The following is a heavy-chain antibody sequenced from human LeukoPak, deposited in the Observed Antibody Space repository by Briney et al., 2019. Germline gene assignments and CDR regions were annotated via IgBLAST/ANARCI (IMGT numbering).Heavy chain of an antibody. V-gene: IGHV4-34*01. CDR1: GGSFSGDF. D-gene: IGHD3-10*01. CDR3: ARGGYYSWFDP. CDR2: INHGGST. J-gene: IGHJ5*02. Sequence: KTSETLSLTCAVYGGSFSGDFWSWIRQSPGKGLEWIGEINHGGSTTYNPSLQSRVTISVDTSKNQFSLKLSSVTAADTAVYYCARGGYYSWFDPWGQGTLVTVSS.